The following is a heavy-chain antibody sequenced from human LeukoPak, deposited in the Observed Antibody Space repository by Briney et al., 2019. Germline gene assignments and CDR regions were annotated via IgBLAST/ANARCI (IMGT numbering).Heavy chain of an antibody. J-gene: IGHJ3*02. CDR2: IYYSGST. D-gene: IGHD2-21*01. CDR3: ARSLYSQSDAFDI. V-gene: IGHV4-31*03. CDR1: GGSISSGGYY. Sequence: PSETLSLTCTVSGGSISSGGYYWGWLRQHPGTGLEWIGYIYYSGSTYYNPSLKSRVTISVDTSKNQFSLKLSSVTAADTAVYYCARSLYSQSDAFDIWGQGTMVTVSS.